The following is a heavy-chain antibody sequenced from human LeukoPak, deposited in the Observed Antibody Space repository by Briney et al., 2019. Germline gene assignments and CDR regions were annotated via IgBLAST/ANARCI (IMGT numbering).Heavy chain of an antibody. D-gene: IGHD5-12*01. CDR1: GDSITTSRFY. Sequence: PSETLSLTCSVSGDSITTSRFYWGWIRQAPGKGLEWVGSIYYTGSTYYTPSLKGRVTISMDTTKNQFSLKLPSVTAADTAVYYCTSDGSDYFDSWGQGTLVTVAS. J-gene: IGHJ4*02. CDR2: IYYTGST. V-gene: IGHV4-39*07. CDR3: TSDGSDYFDS.